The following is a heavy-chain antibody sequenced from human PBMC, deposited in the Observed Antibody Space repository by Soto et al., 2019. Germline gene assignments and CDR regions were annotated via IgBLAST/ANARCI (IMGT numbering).Heavy chain of an antibody. D-gene: IGHD5-12*01. Sequence: NPSNALSGTCVVSGGSSSIGEYYWSWIRRPPAKGLEWIGYIYYSGSTYYNPSLKSRVTISVDKSKKQFSLKLSSVTAADTAVYYCASASNSRDGYNYGRNNGVPLQSPYAYDYCRQGTLVSVSS. J-gene: IGHJ4*02. CDR1: GGSSSIGEYY. CDR3: ASASNSRDGYNYGRNNGVPLQSPYAYDY. V-gene: IGHV4-30-4*02. CDR2: IYYSGST.